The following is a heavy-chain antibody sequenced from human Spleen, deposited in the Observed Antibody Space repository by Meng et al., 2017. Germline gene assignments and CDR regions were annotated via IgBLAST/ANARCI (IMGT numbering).Heavy chain of an antibody. D-gene: IGHD5-18*01. CDR1: GGSFSGYY. Sequence: QVQPQQWGAGLLKPSETLSLTCGVHGGSFSGYYWNWTCQPPGKGLEWIEEINHSGSTNCNPSLKSRVTISEDMSKNQFSLKLSSVTAADTATYYCAGVDVDTGVPSWGQGTLVTVSS. CDR3: AGVDVDTGVPS. CDR2: INHSGST. J-gene: IGHJ5*02. V-gene: IGHV4-34*01.